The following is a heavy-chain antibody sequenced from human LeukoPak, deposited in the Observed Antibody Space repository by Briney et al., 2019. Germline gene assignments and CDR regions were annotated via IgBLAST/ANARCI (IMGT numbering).Heavy chain of an antibody. D-gene: IGHD4-11*01. CDR2: INHSGST. Sequence: SETLSLTCAVYGGSFSGYYWSWIRQPPGKGLEWIGEINHSGSTNYNPSLKSRVTISVDTSKNQFSLKLSSVTAADTAVYYCARVTTAVYYYYYYMDVWGKGTTVTDSS. CDR1: GGSFSGYY. V-gene: IGHV4-34*01. CDR3: ARVTTAVYYYYYYMDV. J-gene: IGHJ6*03.